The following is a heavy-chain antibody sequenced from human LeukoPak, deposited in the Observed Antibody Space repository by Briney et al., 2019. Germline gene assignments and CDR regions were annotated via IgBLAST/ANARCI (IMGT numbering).Heavy chain of an antibody. V-gene: IGHV1-69*02. D-gene: IGHD3-22*01. CDR3: ARALGHYYDSSGYPSYWYFDL. J-gene: IGHJ2*01. CDR2: IIPILGIA. Sequence: SVKVSCKASGGTFSSYTISWVRQAPGQGLEWMGRIIPILGIANYAQKFQGRVTITADKSTSTAYMELSSLRSEDTAVYYCARALGHYYDSSGYPSYWYFDLWGRGTLVTVSS. CDR1: GGTFSSYT.